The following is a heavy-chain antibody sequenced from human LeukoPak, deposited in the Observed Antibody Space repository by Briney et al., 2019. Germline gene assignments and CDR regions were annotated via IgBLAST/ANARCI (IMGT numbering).Heavy chain of an antibody. J-gene: IGHJ6*02. V-gene: IGHV1-3*01. CDR2: INAGNGNT. CDR1: GYTFTSYA. Sequence: ASVKVSCKASGYTFTSYAMHWVRQAPGQRLEWMGWINAGNGNTKYSQKFQGRVTITRDTSASTAYMELRSLRSDDTAVYYCARVVTGRFPAYYYGMDVWGQGTTVTVSS. CDR3: ARVVTGRFPAYYYGMDV. D-gene: IGHD3-3*01.